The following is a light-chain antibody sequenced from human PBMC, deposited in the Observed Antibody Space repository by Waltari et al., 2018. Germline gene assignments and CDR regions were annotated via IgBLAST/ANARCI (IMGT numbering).Light chain of an antibody. CDR1: QGISSN. Sequence: EIVITQSPATLSMSPGETATLSCRASQGISSNLAWYQQKPGQAPRLLMYGKATRASGLPAGFSGSGSGTEFTLTISSLQSEDFATYYCQQYDIWPYTFGQGTKLEIK. J-gene: IGKJ2*01. CDR2: GKA. CDR3: QQYDIWPYT. V-gene: IGKV3-15*01.